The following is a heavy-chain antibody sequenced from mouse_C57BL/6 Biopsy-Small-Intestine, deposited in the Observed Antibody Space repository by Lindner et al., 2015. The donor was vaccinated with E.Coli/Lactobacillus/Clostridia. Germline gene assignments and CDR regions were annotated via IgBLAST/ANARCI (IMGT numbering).Heavy chain of an antibody. CDR2: ISYSGST. CDR3: ARDYYGNLDY. D-gene: IGHD2-1*01. J-gene: IGHJ2*01. Sequence: VQLQESGPGLAKPSQTLSLTCSVTGYSITSDYGNWIRKFPGNKLEYMGYISYSGSTYYNPSLKSRISITRDTSKNQYYLQLNSVTTEDTATYYCARDYYGNLDYWGQGTTLTVSS. CDR1: GYSITSDY. V-gene: IGHV3-8*01.